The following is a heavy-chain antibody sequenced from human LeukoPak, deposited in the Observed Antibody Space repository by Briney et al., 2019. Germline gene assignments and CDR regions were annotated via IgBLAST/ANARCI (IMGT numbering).Heavy chain of an antibody. J-gene: IGHJ4*02. Sequence: NSSETLSLTCTVSGGSISSYYWSWIRQPPGKGLEWIGYIYYSGSTNYNPSLKSRVTMSVDTSKNQFSLKLSSVTAADTAVYYCARDRYYDFWSGPGGFDGWGQGTLVTVSS. CDR1: GGSISSYY. CDR2: IYYSGST. V-gene: IGHV4-59*12. D-gene: IGHD3-3*01. CDR3: ARDRYYDFWSGPGGFDG.